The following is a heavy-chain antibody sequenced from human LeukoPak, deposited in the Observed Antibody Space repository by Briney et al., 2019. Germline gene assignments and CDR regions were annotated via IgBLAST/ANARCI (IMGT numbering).Heavy chain of an antibody. V-gene: IGHV1-24*01. CDR1: GYTLTELS. Sequence: ASVKVSCKVSGYTLTELSMHWVRQAPGKGLEWMGGFDPEDGETIYAQKFQGRVTMTEDTSTDTAYMELSSLRSEDTAVYYCARLIAVAGYNWFDPWGQGTLVTVSS. CDR3: ARLIAVAGYNWFDP. D-gene: IGHD6-19*01. CDR2: FDPEDGET. J-gene: IGHJ5*02.